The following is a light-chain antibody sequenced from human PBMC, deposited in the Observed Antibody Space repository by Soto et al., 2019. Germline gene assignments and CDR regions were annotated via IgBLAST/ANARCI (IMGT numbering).Light chain of an antibody. Sequence: DIPMTQSPSTLSASVGDRVTITCRASQSISSWLAWYQQKPGKAPKLLIYQASSLQSGVPSRFSESGSGTECTLTISSRQPDDFATYDCQSGVTFGGGTKVEIK. V-gene: IGKV1-5*03. J-gene: IGKJ4*01. CDR3: QSGVT. CDR1: QSISSW. CDR2: QAS.